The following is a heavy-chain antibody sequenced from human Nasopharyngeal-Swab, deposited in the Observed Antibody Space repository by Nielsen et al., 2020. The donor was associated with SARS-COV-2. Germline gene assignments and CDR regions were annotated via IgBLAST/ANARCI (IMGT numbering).Heavy chain of an antibody. Sequence: GESLKISCAASRFNFSIYSMNWVRQAPGKGLEWVSYISRSSSNIYYADSVKGRFTISRDNAKSSAFLEMNSLRAEDTAVYYCARAAGVHFRHSYGVDVWGQGTTVTVSS. V-gene: IGHV3-48*04. CDR1: RFNFSIYS. CDR2: ISRSSSNI. J-gene: IGHJ6*02. D-gene: IGHD3-10*01. CDR3: ARAAGVHFRHSYGVDV.